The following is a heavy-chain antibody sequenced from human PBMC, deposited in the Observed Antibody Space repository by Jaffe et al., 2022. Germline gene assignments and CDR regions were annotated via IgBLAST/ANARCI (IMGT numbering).Heavy chain of an antibody. Sequence: EVQLVESGGVVVQPGGSLRLSCAASGFTFDDYAMHWVRQAPGKGLEWVSLISWDGGSTYYADSVKGRFTISRDNSKNSLYLQMNSLRAEDTALYYCAKDIGSGYYYVDAFDIWGQGTMVTVSS. J-gene: IGHJ3*02. CDR1: GFTFDDYA. D-gene: IGHD3-22*01. CDR2: ISWDGGST. V-gene: IGHV3-43D*04. CDR3: AKDIGSGYYYVDAFDI.